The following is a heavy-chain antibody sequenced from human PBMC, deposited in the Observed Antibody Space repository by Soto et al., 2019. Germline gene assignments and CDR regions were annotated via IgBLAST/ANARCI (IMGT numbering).Heavy chain of an antibody. CDR1: GFTFSSYA. J-gene: IGHJ6*02. CDR3: ARVLYSSSWDVLYYYYYGMDV. V-gene: IGHV3-30-3*01. Sequence: QTGGSLRLSCAASGFTFSSYAMHWVRQAPGKGLEWVAVISYDGSNKYYADSVKGRFTISRDNSKNTLYLQMNSLRAEDTAVYYCARVLYSSSWDVLYYYYYGMDVWGQGTTVTVSS. CDR2: ISYDGSNK. D-gene: IGHD6-13*01.